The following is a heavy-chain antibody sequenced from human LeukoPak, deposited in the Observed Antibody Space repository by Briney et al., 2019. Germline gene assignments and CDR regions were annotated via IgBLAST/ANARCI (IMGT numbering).Heavy chain of an antibody. J-gene: IGHJ5*02. V-gene: IGHV4-34*01. CDR1: GGSFSDYY. D-gene: IGHD5-12*01. CDR3: TRGARTPSGYGSRTAGRANWFDP. CDR2: INHSRSP. Sequence: PSETLSLTCAVYGGSFSDYYWSWIRQPPGKGLEWIGEINHSRSPNYNPSLKSRVTISIDTSKNQFSLKLSSVTAADTAVFYCTRGARTPSGYGSRTAGRANWFDPWGQGTLVTVSS.